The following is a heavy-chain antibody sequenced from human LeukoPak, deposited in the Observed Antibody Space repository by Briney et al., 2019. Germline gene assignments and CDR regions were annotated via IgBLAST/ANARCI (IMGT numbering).Heavy chain of an antibody. CDR2: IYYSGST. CDR1: GGSISSSSYY. CDR3: ASSYKKIFGVVLHAEHFQH. Sequence: SETLSLTCTVSGGSISSSSYYWGWIRQPPGKGLEWIGSIYYSGSTYYNPSLKSRVTISVDTSKNQFSLKLSSVTAADTAVYYCASSYKKIFGVVLHAEHFQHWGQGTLVTVSS. D-gene: IGHD3-3*01. J-gene: IGHJ1*01. V-gene: IGHV4-39*01.